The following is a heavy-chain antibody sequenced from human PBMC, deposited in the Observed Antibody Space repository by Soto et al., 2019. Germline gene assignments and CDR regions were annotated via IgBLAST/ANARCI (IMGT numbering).Heavy chain of an antibody. CDR1: GFTFSSYS. CDR2: ISSSSSYI. Sequence: ESGGGLVKPGGSLRLSCAASGFTFSSYSMNWVRQAPGKGLEWVSSISSSSSYIYYADSVKGRFTISRDNAKNSLYLQMNSLRAEDTAVYYCARDSPSGSGFDYWGQGTLVTVSS. V-gene: IGHV3-21*01. J-gene: IGHJ4*02. CDR3: ARDSPSGSGFDY. D-gene: IGHD6-19*01.